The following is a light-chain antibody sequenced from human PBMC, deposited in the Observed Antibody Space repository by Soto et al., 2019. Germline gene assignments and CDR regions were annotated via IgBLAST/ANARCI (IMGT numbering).Light chain of an antibody. V-gene: IGKV3-20*01. CDR3: QQYCCSPRVS. CDR1: QTVSDNY. CDR2: GVS. J-gene: IGKJ4*01. Sequence: EIVLPQSPGPLSLSPGERATLSCRASQTVSDNYLAWYQHKPGQAPRRLIYGVSTSATGIPDRFSVSGSVTDFTPSITRLEPEALAVYYWQQYCCSPRVSFGGGTNVEIK.